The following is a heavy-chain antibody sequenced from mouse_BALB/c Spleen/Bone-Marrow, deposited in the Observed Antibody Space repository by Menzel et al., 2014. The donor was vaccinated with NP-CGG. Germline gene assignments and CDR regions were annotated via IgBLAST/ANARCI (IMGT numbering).Heavy chain of an antibody. J-gene: IGHJ3*01. CDR2: IYPGSGNT. V-gene: IGHV1-77*01. Sequence: QVQLQQPGAELARPGASVKLSCKASGYTFTDYYMNWVKQRTGQGLEWIGKIYPGSGNTYYNEKFRGKATLTADKSSSTVYMQLSSLTSEDSAVYFCAREEVRRLAWFAYWGQGTLVTVSA. CDR3: AREEVRRLAWFAY. CDR1: GYTFTDYY.